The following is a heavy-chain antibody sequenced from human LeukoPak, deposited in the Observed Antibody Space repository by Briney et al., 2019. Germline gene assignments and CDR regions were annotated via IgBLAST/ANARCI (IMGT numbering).Heavy chain of an antibody. CDR2: ISFDGSNK. V-gene: IGHV3-30-3*01. D-gene: IGHD3-16*01. J-gene: IGHJ5*02. CDR3: AREELGSSLGFDP. Sequence: GGSLRLSCAASGFTFSSYWMNWVRQAPGKGLEWVAVISFDGSNKYYADSVKGRFTISRDNSKNTLYLQMNSLRAEDTAVYYCAREELGSSLGFDPWGQGTLVTVSS. CDR1: GFTFSSYW.